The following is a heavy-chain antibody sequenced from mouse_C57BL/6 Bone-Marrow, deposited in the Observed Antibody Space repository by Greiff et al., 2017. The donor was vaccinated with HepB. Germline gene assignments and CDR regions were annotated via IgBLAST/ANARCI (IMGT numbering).Heavy chain of an antibody. Sequence: QVQLKESGAELARPGASVKLSCKASGYTFTSYGISWVKQRTGQGLEWIGEIYPRSGNTYYNEKFKGKATLTADKSSSTAYMELRSLTSEDSAVYFCAPITTVDDYWGQGTTLTVSS. CDR3: APITTVDDY. V-gene: IGHV1-81*01. D-gene: IGHD1-1*01. CDR2: IYPRSGNT. CDR1: GYTFTSYG. J-gene: IGHJ2*01.